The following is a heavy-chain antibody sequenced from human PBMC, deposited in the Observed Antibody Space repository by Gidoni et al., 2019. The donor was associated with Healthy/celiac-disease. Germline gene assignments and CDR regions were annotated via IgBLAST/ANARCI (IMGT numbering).Heavy chain of an antibody. V-gene: IGHV2-70*01. CDR3: ARILVLYSSGWYPDY. CDR1: STSGMC. D-gene: IGHD6-19*01. J-gene: IGHJ4*02. Sequence: STSGMCVSWIRQPPGKALEWLALIDWDDDKYYSTSLKTRLTISKDTSKNQVVLTMTNMDPVDTATYYCARILVLYSSGWYPDYWGQGTLVTVSS. CDR2: IDWDDDK.